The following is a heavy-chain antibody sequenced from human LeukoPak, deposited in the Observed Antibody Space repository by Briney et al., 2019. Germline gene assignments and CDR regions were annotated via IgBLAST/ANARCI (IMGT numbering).Heavy chain of an antibody. CDR1: GGSISSGGYY. D-gene: IGHD3-10*01. V-gene: IGHV4-31*03. J-gene: IGHJ4*02. CDR3: ARVVMVRGVVIKVTYYFDY. CDR2: ISYSGGT. Sequence: SETLSLTCTVSGGSISSGGYYWSWIRQHPGKGLEWIAYISYSGGTYYNPSLKSRVTISVDTSKNQFSLKLSSVTAADTAVYYCARVVMVRGVVIKVTYYFDYWGQGTLVTVSS.